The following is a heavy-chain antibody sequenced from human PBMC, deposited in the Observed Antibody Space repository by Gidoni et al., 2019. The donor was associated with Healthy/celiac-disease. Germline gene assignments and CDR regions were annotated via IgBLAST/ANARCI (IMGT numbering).Heavy chain of an antibody. CDR1: GFTFSRYG. V-gene: IGHV3-30*18. J-gene: IGHJ6*02. CDR3: AKDSIAAAPYYYYGMDV. Sequence: QVQLVESGGGVVQPGRSLRLSCAASGFTFSRYGMHWVRQAPGKGLEWVAVISYDGSNKYYADSVKGRFTISRDNSKNTLYLQMNSLRAEDTAVYYCAKDSIAAAPYYYYGMDVWGQGTTVTVSS. CDR2: ISYDGSNK. D-gene: IGHD6-13*01.